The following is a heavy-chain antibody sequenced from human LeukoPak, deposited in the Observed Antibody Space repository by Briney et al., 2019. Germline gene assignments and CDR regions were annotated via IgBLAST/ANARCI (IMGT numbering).Heavy chain of an antibody. CDR1: GFTFCFYS. V-gene: IGHV3-21*01. CDR3: ARDPGRYGRGDAFDI. D-gene: IGHD1-26*01. J-gene: IGHJ3*02. CDR2: ISSSSSYI. Sequence: GGPLRLSCAASGFTFCFYSMLWLAHAPGKGREGVSPISSSSSYIYYADSVKGRFSISRDNAKNSLYMKINSLRAEDTGVYYCARDPGRYGRGDAFDIWGQGTMVTVSS.